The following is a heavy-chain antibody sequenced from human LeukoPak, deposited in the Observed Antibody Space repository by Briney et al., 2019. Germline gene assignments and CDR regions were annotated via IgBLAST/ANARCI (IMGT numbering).Heavy chain of an antibody. CDR1: VYTFTDYY. CDR3: AREGTGSTSLRFDD. CDR2: INPNSGGT. J-gene: IGHJ4*02. D-gene: IGHD2-2*01. Sequence: GASVTVSCKSSVYTFTDYYMHWVRQAPAQGLEWMGRINPNSGGTNNAQKFQGRVTITRDTSISTAYMELSRLRSEDTAVYYCAREGTGSTSLRFDDWGQGTLVTVSS. V-gene: IGHV1-2*06.